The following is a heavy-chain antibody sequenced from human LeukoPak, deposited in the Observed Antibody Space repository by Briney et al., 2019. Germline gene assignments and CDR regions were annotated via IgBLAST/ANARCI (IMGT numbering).Heavy chain of an antibody. J-gene: IGHJ4*02. CDR2: ISAYNGNT. Sequence: ASVKVSCKASGYTFTSYGISWVRQAPGQGLEWMGWISAYNGNTDYAQKLRGRVTMTTDTSTSTAYMELRSLRSDDTAVYYCARDFTNYSGYEQFDYWGQGTLVTVSS. CDR3: ARDFTNYSGYEQFDY. V-gene: IGHV1-18*04. D-gene: IGHD5-12*01. CDR1: GYTFTSYG.